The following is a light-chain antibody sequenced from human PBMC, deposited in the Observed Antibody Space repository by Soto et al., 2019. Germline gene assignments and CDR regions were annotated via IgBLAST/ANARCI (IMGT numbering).Light chain of an antibody. V-gene: IGLV2-11*01. CDR2: DVS. CDR3: CSYAGSYTWV. Sequence: QSALTQPRSVSGSPGQSVTISCTGTSSDVGGYNYVSWYQQHPGKAPKHMIYDVSKRPSGVPDRFSGSKSGNTASLTISGLQAEDEADYYCCSYAGSYTWVFGGGTKLTV. CDR1: SSDVGGYNY. J-gene: IGLJ3*02.